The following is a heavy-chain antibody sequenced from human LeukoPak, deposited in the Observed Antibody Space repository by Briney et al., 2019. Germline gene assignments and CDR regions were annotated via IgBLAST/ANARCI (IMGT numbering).Heavy chain of an antibody. J-gene: IGHJ6*04. Sequence: SETLSPTCTVSVGSISSYYWSWIWQPPGKGLEWIGYIYYSGSTNYNPSLKSRVTISVDTSKNQFSLKLSSVTAADTAVYYCAGHEDADFADVWGKGTTVTVSS. V-gene: IGHV4-59*13. D-gene: IGHD3/OR15-3a*01. CDR1: VGSISSYY. CDR3: AGHEDADFADV. CDR2: IYYSGST.